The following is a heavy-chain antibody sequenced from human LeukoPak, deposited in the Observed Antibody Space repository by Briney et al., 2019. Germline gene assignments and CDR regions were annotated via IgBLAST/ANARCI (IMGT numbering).Heavy chain of an antibody. CDR2: IEYDGSIK. CDR3: ARGGLTTMSFEL. V-gene: IGHV3-30*02. Sequence: PGGSLRLSCAASGFTFRGSGMHWVRQAPGKGLGWVTFIEYDGSIKNYADSAKGRFTISRENSKNTLYLQMNNLRAEDTAVYFCARGGLTTMSFELWGLGTLVSVSS. CDR1: GFTFRGSG. J-gene: IGHJ4*02. D-gene: IGHD4/OR15-4a*01.